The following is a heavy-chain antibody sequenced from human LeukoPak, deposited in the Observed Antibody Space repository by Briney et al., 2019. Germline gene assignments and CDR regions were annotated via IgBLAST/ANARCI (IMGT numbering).Heavy chain of an antibody. CDR2: INAGNGNT. Sequence: ASVKVSCKASGYTFTSYAMHWVRQAPGQRLEWMGWINAGNGNTKYSQKFQGRVTITADESTSTAYMELSSLRSEDTAVYYCARGPVGYYYGGYYFDYWGQGTLVTVSS. V-gene: IGHV1-3*01. CDR1: GYTFTSYA. J-gene: IGHJ4*02. D-gene: IGHD3-22*01. CDR3: ARGPVGYYYGGYYFDY.